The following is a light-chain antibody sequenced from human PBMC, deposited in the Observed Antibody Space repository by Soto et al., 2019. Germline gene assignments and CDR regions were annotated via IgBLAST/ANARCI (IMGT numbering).Light chain of an antibody. J-gene: IGLJ1*01. CDR2: EVS. CDR3: CPYAGSSTFPNV. Sequence: QSLLTQPASVSGSPGQSITISCTGTSSDVGSYNLVSWYQHHPGKAPKLMIYEVSKRPSGVSNRFSGSKSGNTASLTISGLQAEDEADYYCCPYAGSSTFPNVFVTGTKVTVL. V-gene: IGLV2-23*02. CDR1: SSDVGSYNL.